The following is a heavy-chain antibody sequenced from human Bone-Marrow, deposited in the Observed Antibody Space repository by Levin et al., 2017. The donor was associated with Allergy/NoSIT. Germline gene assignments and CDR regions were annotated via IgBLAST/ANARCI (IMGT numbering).Heavy chain of an antibody. CDR3: ARNGLYYYGSGNYYDN. V-gene: IGHV4-34*01. J-gene: IGHJ4*02. Sequence: ESLKISCAVSGGSFSGYYWSWIRQPPGKGLEWIGEINHSGRTNYNPSLKSRVTISVDTSNNQFSLKLSSVTAADTAVYYCARNGLYYYGSGNYYDNWAQGTLVTVSS. D-gene: IGHD3-10*01. CDR1: GGSFSGYY. CDR2: INHSGRT.